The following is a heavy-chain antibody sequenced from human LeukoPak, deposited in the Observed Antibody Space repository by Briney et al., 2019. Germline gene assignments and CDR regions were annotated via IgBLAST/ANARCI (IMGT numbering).Heavy chain of an antibody. CDR2: IYYSGST. J-gene: IGHJ4*02. Sequence: PSETLSLTCAVYGGSISSGGYYWTWIRQHPGRGLEWVGLIYYSGSTNYNPSLKSRLTISVDTSKNQFSLKLRSMTAADTAVYYCATSNDYSHDELDYWGQGILVTVSS. D-gene: IGHD4-11*01. CDR1: GGSISSGGYY. V-gene: IGHV4-31*11. CDR3: ATSNDYSHDELDY.